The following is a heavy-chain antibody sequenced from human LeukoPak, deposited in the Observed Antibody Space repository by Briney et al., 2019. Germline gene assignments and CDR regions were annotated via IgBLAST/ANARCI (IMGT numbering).Heavy chain of an antibody. CDR2: IYYSGSG. CDR1: GGSISSYY. D-gene: IGHD6-13*01. CDR3: ARAGGPIAAAGS. V-gene: IGHV4-59*01. Sequence: PSETLSLTGTVSGGSISSYYWSWIRQPPGKGLEWIGYIYYSGSGNYNPSLKSRVTISVDTSKNQFSLKLSSVPAADTAVYYCARAGGPIAAAGSWGQGTLVTVSS. J-gene: IGHJ4*02.